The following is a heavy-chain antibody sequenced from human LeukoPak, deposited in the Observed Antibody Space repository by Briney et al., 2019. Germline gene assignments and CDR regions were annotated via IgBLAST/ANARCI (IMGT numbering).Heavy chain of an antibody. Sequence: SETLSLTCSVSGGSISSYYWSWIRQPPGKGLEWIGYIYYSGSTNYNPSLKSRVTISVDTSKNQFSLKLSSVTAADTAVYYCARHVFSVRVGGAFDIWGQGTMVTVSS. J-gene: IGHJ3*02. CDR2: IYYSGST. CDR1: GGSISSYY. D-gene: IGHD3-10*01. V-gene: IGHV4-59*08. CDR3: ARHVFSVRVGGAFDI.